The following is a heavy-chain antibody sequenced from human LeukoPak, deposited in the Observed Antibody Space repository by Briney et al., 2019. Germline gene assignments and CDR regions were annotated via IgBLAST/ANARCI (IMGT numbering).Heavy chain of an antibody. D-gene: IGHD3/OR15-3a*01. CDR3: ARIKIFGQAFDI. J-gene: IGHJ3*02. V-gene: IGHV4-39*01. CDR2: IYYSGST. Sequence: PSETLSLTCTVSGGSISSSSYYWGWIRQPPGKGLEWIGSIYYSGSTYYNPSLKSRVTISVDTSKNQFSLKLSSVTAADTAVYYCARIKIFGQAFDIWGQGTMVTVSS. CDR1: GGSISSSSYY.